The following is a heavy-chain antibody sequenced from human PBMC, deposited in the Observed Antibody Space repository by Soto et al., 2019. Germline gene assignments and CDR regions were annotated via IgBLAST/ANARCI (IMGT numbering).Heavy chain of an antibody. CDR1: GFTFSSYA. D-gene: IGHD3-16*01. Sequence: QVQLVESGGGVVQPGRSLRLSCAASGFTFSSYAMHWVRQAPGKGLEWVAVISYDGSNKYYADSVKGLFTISRDNSKNTLYLQMNSLRAEDTAVYYCARGVGDWFDPWGQGTLVTVSS. CDR3: ARGVGDWFDP. J-gene: IGHJ5*02. CDR2: ISYDGSNK. V-gene: IGHV3-30-3*01.